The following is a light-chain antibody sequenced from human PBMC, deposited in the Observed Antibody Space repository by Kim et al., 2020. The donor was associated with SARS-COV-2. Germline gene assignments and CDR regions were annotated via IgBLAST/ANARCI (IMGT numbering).Light chain of an antibody. J-gene: IGLJ6*01. CDR1: NLRRDY. V-gene: IGLV3-19*01. CDR3: NSRDTSGNLVV. Sequence: SSELTQDPAVSVALGQTVRITCQGDNLRRDYASWFQHKPGQAPILVIYGKNNRPSGIPDRFSGSNSGNTASLTITGAQAEDEADYYCNSRDTSGNLVVFGGGTKVTVL. CDR2: GKN.